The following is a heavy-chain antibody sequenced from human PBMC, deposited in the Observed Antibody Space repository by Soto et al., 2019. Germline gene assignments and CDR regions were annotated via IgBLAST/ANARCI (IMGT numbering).Heavy chain of an antibody. Sequence: SETLSLTCTVSGGSISSGGYSWTWIRQSPGKGLEWIGYTYQSGSAYYNPSLKSRVTISVDRSKNQFSLNLTSVTAADTAVYYCAGDYYGMDVWGQGTTVTVSS. CDR2: TYQSGSA. V-gene: IGHV4-30-2*06. J-gene: IGHJ6*02. CDR3: AGDYYGMDV. CDR1: GGSISSGGYS.